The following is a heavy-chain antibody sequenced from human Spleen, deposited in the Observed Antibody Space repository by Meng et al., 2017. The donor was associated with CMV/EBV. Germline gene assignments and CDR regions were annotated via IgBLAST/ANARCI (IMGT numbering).Heavy chain of an antibody. V-gene: IGHV3-21*01. CDR3: TRSGSFFDY. Sequence: GESLKISCETSGFAFSTYAMNWVCQAPGKGLEWVASTSGATSDIYYTDSVKGRFTISRDNAKKSLFLHMDSLRVEDTAVYYCTRSGSFFDYWGQGALVTVSS. D-gene: IGHD6-25*01. CDR1: GFAFSTYA. CDR2: TSGATSDI. J-gene: IGHJ4*02.